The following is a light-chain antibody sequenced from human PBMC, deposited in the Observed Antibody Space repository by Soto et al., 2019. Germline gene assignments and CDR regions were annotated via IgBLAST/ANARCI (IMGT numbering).Light chain of an antibody. CDR1: SRDVGSSNF. V-gene: IGLV2-8*01. CDR3: SSYAGSTNIV. J-gene: IGLJ1*01. Sequence: QSVLTQPPSASGSPGQSVTISCTGTSRDVGSSNFVSWYQQHPGKAPKLLIYEVYKRPSGVPDRFSGSKSGNTASLTVSGLQADDEADYYCSSYAGSTNIVFGIGTKVTVL. CDR2: EVY.